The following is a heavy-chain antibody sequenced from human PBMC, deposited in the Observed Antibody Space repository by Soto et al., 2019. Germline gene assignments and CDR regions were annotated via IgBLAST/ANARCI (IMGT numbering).Heavy chain of an antibody. Sequence: KTSETLSLTCTVSGGSISSYYWSWIRQPPGKGLEWIGYIYYSGSTNHNPSLKSRVTISVDTSKNQFSLKLSSVTAADTAVYYCARDRHSSGWFDNLYYYYGMDVWGQGTTVTVSS. D-gene: IGHD6-19*01. CDR1: GGSISSYY. J-gene: IGHJ6*02. CDR3: ARDRHSSGWFDNLYYYYGMDV. CDR2: IYYSGST. V-gene: IGHV4-59*01.